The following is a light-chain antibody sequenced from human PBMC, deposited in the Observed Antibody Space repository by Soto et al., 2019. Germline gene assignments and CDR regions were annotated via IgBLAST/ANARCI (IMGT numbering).Light chain of an antibody. CDR1: SGHSSYA. Sequence: QLVLTQSPSVSASLGASVKLTCTLSSGHSSYAIAWHQQQAEKGPRYLVKLNSDGSHNKGDGIPDRFSGSSSGAERYLTISSLQSEDEADYYCQTWGTGTVVFGGGTKVTVL. CDR3: QTWGTGTVV. J-gene: IGLJ2*01. V-gene: IGLV4-69*01. CDR2: LNSDGSH.